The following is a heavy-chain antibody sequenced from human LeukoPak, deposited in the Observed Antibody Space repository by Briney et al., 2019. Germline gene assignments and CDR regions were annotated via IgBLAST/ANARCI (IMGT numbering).Heavy chain of an antibody. J-gene: IGHJ4*02. Sequence: PGGSLRLSCAASGFTFSNGWMSWVRQAPGKGLEWVGRIKSKSERGTTDYAAPVKGRFTITRDGSTNTVYLHMNSLKTEDTAVYFCTSNLYCSTSSCYTLANWGQGTLVAVSP. CDR3: TSNLYCSTSSCYTLAN. CDR1: GFTFSNGW. CDR2: IKSKSERGTT. V-gene: IGHV3-15*01. D-gene: IGHD2-2*02.